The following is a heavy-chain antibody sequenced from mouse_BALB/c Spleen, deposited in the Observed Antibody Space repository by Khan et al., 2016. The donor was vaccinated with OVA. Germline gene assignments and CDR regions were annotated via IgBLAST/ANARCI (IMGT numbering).Heavy chain of an antibody. CDR1: GYSFTLYY. CDR2: INPTTDNI. J-gene: IGHJ3*01. Sequence: VQLKESGPDLVKPGASVQISCKASGYSFTLYYMSWVKQSHGKSLEWIGRINPTTDNINYNQEFKGKAILTVDKSSNTAYMKLRSLTSEDSAVYFCARGYDFFASWGQGTLVTVSA. D-gene: IGHD2-14*01. V-gene: IGHV1-26*01. CDR3: ARGYDFFAS.